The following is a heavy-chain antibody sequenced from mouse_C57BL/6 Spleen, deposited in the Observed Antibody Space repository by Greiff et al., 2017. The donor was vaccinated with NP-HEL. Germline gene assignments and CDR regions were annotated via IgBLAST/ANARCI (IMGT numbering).Heavy chain of an antibody. V-gene: IGHV1-7*01. CDR3: ARSSDYYGSSYRDYFDY. Sequence: VQLQQSGAELAKPGASVKLSCKASGYTFTSYWMHWVKQRPGQGLEWIGYINPSSGYTKYNQKFKDKATLTEDKSSSTAYMQLSSLTYEDSAVYYCARSSDYYGSSYRDYFDYWGQGTTLTVSS. CDR2: INPSSGYT. D-gene: IGHD1-1*01. CDR1: GYTFTSYW. J-gene: IGHJ2*01.